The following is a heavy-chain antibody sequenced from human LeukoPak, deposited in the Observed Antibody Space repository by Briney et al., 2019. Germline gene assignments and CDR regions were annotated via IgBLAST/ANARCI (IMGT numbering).Heavy chain of an antibody. D-gene: IGHD6-13*01. CDR1: GGSVSSGSYY. Sequence: SETLSLTCTVSGGSVSSGSYYWSWIRQPPGKGLEWIGYIYYSGSTNYNPSLKSRVTISVDTSKNQFSLKLSSVTAADTAVYYCARYISSSWGTNFDYWGQGTLVTVSS. V-gene: IGHV4-61*01. CDR2: IYYSGST. CDR3: ARYISSSWGTNFDY. J-gene: IGHJ4*02.